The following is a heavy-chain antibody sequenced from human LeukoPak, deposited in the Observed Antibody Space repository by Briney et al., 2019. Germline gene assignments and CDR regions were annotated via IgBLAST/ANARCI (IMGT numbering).Heavy chain of an antibody. Sequence: QSGGSLRLSCAASGFTISDYWMHWVRQAPGKGLVWVSRSNSDGSSISYADSVKGRFTISRDIAKNTLYLQMNSLRDEDTGVYYCARDWSFDYWGQGTLVTVS. CDR3: ARDWSFDY. CDR1: GFTISDYW. D-gene: IGHD2-8*02. V-gene: IGHV3-74*01. J-gene: IGHJ4*02. CDR2: SNSDGSSI.